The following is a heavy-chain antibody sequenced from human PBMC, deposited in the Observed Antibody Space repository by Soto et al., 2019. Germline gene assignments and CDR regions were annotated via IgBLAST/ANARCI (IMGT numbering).Heavy chain of an antibody. CDR2: IYYDGTT. J-gene: IGHJ6*02. CDR3: ASQGRNTKIVLVKHYAADF. D-gene: IGHD3-22*01. CDR1: SGSISSTGYY. V-gene: IGHV4-39*01. Sequence: SETLSFTCTVSSGSISSTGYYWAWIRQPPGKGLEWIGAIYYDGTTYYTESLKSRVSISVDTSKNQFSLKLNSVTAAETAVYLCASQGRNTKIVLVKHYAADFWGPGTAVT.